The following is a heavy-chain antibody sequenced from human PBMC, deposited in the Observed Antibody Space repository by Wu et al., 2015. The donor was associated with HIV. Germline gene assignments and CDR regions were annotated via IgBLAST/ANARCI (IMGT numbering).Heavy chain of an antibody. CDR1: GYSFTHYG. Sequence: QVHLEQSGVEVKKPGASVKVSCKASGYSFTHYGIAWVRQAPGQGLEWMGGIIPIFGTANYAQKFQGRVTITTDESTSTAYMELSSLRSEDTAVYYCSAMVRGVIETYYYYGMDVWGQGP. D-gene: IGHD3-10*01. J-gene: IGHJ6*02. V-gene: IGHV1-69*05. CDR3: SAMVRGVIETYYYYGMDV. CDR2: IIPIFGTA.